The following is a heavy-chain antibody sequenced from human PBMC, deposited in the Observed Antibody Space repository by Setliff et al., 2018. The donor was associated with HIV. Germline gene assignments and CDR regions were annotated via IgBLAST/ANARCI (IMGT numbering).Heavy chain of an antibody. V-gene: IGHV4-39*01. Sequence: SETLSLTCTVSGGSIASSTHYWAWIRQPPGKGLEWTGSVYYNGATDHNPSLKSRVTISVDTSNQQFSLKLSSVTAADTAVYYCARHEGYNDFLTGYFRYKWFDPWGQGTLVTVS. CDR1: GGSIASSTHY. CDR3: ARHEGYNDFLTGYFRYKWFDP. J-gene: IGHJ5*02. D-gene: IGHD3-9*01. CDR2: VYYNGAT.